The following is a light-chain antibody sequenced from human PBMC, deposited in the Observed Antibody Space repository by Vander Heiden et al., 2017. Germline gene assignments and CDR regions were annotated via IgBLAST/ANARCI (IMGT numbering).Light chain of an antibody. Sequence: EIVLTQSPGTLSLSPGERATLSCRASQSVTSNYFAWFRQKPGQAPRLLIFGASNRATGVPDRFSGSGSGTDFTLTISRLEPEDFAVYYCQQYGSSPWTFGQGTKVEIK. V-gene: IGKV3-20*01. CDR2: GAS. CDR3: QQYGSSPWT. J-gene: IGKJ1*01. CDR1: QSVTSNY.